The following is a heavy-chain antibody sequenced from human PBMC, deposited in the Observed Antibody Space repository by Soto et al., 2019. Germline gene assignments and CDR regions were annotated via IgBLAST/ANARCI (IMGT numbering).Heavy chain of an antibody. CDR1: GFTFSSYW. CDR3: ARVGLEQWLVRGYYYGMDV. J-gene: IGHJ6*02. CDR2: INSDGSST. D-gene: IGHD6-19*01. Sequence: EVQLVESGGGLVQPGGSLRLSCAASGFTFSSYWMHWVRQAPGKGLVWVSRINSDGSSTSYADSVKGRFTISRDNAKNTLYLQMNSLGAEDTAVYYCARVGLEQWLVRGYYYGMDVWGQGTTVTVSS. V-gene: IGHV3-74*01.